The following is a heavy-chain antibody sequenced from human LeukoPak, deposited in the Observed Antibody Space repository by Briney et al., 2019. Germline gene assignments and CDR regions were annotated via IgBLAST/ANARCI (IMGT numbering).Heavy chain of an antibody. CDR3: ASGSSATGYFDY. CDR1: GGSISSSSYY. J-gene: IGHJ4*02. CDR2: IYYSGST. Sequence: PSGTLSLTCTVSGGSISSSSYYWGWIRQPPGKGLEWIGSIYYSGSTYYNPSLKSRVTISVDTSKNQFSLKLSSVTAADTAVYYCASGSSATGYFDYWGQGTLVTVSS. V-gene: IGHV4-39*01. D-gene: IGHD6-25*01.